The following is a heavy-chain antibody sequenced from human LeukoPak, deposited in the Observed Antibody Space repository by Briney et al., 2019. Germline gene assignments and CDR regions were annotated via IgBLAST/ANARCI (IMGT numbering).Heavy chain of an antibody. CDR1: GFTFSSYS. J-gene: IGHJ4*02. V-gene: IGHV3-21*04. CDR3: AKDALYSSGWYWNYFDY. Sequence: GGSLRLSCAASGFTFSSYSMNWVRQAPGKGLEWVSSISSSSSYIYYADSVKGRFTISRDNAKNSLYLQMNSLRAEDTALYYCAKDALYSSGWYWNYFDYWGQGTLVTVSS. CDR2: ISSSSSYI. D-gene: IGHD6-19*01.